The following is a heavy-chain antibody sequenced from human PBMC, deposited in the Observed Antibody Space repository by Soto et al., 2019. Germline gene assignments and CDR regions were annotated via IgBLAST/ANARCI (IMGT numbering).Heavy chain of an antibody. J-gene: IGHJ3*02. CDR1: GGTLSDHG. D-gene: IGHD3-10*01. CDR3: ARGVYGSGNYYTGTSAFDI. CDR2: TIPVFNTA. Sequence: QVQLEQSGAEVKKPGSSVKVSCKASGGTLSDHGVAWLRQAPGQGLEWMGGTIPVFNTAKYAQKFQGRVTVTADKFTNIAYMELSSLRSEDTAFYFCARGVYGSGNYYTGTSAFDIWGQVTMVIVSS. V-gene: IGHV1-69*06.